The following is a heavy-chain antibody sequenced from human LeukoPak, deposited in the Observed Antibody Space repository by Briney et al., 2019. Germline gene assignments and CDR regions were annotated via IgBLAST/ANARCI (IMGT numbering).Heavy chain of an antibody. CDR3: TKDSSPGPQYL. D-gene: IGHD4-11*01. CDR1: GFTFYNYW. Sequence: GSLRLSCAASGFTFYNYWMQSISQPPGKGLEWIGYIHYSGSTNYNPSLKSRVTISVDTSRTQFSLKLTSVTAAATAVYFCTKDSSPGPQYLWGQGTLVTVSS. V-gene: IGHV4-59*01. J-gene: IGHJ4*02. CDR2: IHYSGST.